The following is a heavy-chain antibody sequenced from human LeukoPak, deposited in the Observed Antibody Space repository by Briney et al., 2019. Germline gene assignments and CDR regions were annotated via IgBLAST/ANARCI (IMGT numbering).Heavy chain of an antibody. Sequence: SETLSLTCTVSGVSVSSGSYYWSWIRQPPGKGLEWIGYIYYSGSTNYNPSLKSRVTISVDTSKNQFSLKLSSVTAADTAVYYCARDYKVATRSVFDYWGQGTLVTVSS. CDR2: IYYSGST. CDR1: GVSVSSGSYY. J-gene: IGHJ4*02. V-gene: IGHV4-61*01. D-gene: IGHD5-12*01. CDR3: ARDYKVATRSVFDY.